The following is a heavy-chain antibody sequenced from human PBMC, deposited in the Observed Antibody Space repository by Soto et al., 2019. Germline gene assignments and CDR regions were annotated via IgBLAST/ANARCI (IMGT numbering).Heavy chain of an antibody. J-gene: IGHJ4*02. CDR1: GGSISSYY. CDR2: IYYSGST. D-gene: IGHD1-26*01. CDR3: AGDSLSGSYRFDY. Sequence: AETLSLTCTISGGSISSYYCSWIRQPPGKGLEWIGYIYYSGSTNYNPSLKSRVTISVDTSKNQFSLKLTSVTATDSAVYYCAGDSLSGSYRFDYWGQGALVT. V-gene: IGHV4-59*08.